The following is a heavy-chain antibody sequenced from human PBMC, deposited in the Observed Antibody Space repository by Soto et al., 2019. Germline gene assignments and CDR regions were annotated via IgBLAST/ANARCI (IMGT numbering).Heavy chain of an antibody. CDR1: GGTFSSYA. V-gene: IGHV1-69*01. CDR2: IIPIVGTA. CDR3: ASPSSWTTHYYYGMDV. D-gene: IGHD2-15*01. J-gene: IGHJ6*02. Sequence: QVQLVQSGAEVKKPGSSVKVSCKASGGTFSSYAISLVRQAPGQGLEWMGGIIPIVGTANYAQKFQGRVTITEDDSTSTDYMELSSLRSEDTDVYYCASPSSWTTHYYYGMDVWGQGTTVTVSS.